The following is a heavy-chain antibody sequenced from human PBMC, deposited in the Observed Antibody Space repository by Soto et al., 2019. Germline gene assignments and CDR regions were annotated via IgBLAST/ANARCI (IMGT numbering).Heavy chain of an antibody. CDR1: GYRFTGYG. V-gene: IGHV1-2*02. D-gene: IGHD4-17*01. CDR3: GYYCGKSSYGGHNYFKYGLDV. CDR2: INPKSRAT. Sequence: SVKASSKASGYRFTGYGLHWARKAPGQGLQGLGWINPKSRATDYAQKFQGRVTMTREMSTNTAYLELSGLRSEDTSAEPCGYYCGKSSYGGHNYFKYGLDVGGQETTVTISS. J-gene: IGHJ6*02.